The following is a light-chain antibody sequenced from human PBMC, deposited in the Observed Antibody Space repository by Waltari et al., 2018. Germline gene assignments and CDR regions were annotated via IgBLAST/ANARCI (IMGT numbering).Light chain of an antibody. Sequence: DIQMTQSPSSLSASVGDRVAITCRASQSISSYLNWYQQKPGKAPKLLIYAASSLQSGVPSRFSGSGSGTDFTLTISSLQAEDVAVYSCQQYYDSPLTFGGGTKVEIK. CDR3: QQYYDSPLT. CDR1: QSISSY. CDR2: AAS. V-gene: IGKV1-39*01. J-gene: IGKJ4*01.